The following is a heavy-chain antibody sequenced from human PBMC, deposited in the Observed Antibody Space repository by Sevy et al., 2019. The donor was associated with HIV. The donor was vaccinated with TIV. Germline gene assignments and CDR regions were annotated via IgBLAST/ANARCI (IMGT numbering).Heavy chain of an antibody. J-gene: IGHJ3*01. D-gene: IGHD3-22*01. V-gene: IGHV3-23*01. CDR2: ISGIGSST. CDR3: AKALNPALESMIEVIFRSLKGFDV. CDR1: GFTFNTHA. Sequence: GGSLRLSCAASGFTFNTHAMNWVRQAPGKGLEWVSVISGIGSSTYYADSVKGRFTISRDNSKNTLYLQMNSLIADDTAVYYWAKALNPALESMIEVIFRSLKGFDVWGQGTMVTVSS.